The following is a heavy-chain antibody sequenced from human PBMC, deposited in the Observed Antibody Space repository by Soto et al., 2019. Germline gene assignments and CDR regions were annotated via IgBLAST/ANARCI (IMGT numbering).Heavy chain of an antibody. V-gene: IGHV1-46*01. D-gene: IGHD3-9*01. CDR1: GYTFTSYY. J-gene: IGHJ4*02. CDR3: ASGPMTGDFDWLLLFDY. CDR2: INPSGGST. Sequence: ASVKVSCKASGYTFTSYYMHWVRQAPGQGLEWMGIINPSGGSTSYAQKFQGRVTITADKSTSTAYMELSSLRSEDTAVYYCASGPMTGDFDWLLLFDYWGQGTLVTVSS.